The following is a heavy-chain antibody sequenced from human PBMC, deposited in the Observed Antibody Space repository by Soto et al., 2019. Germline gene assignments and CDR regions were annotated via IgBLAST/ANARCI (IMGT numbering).Heavy chain of an antibody. D-gene: IGHD2-21*02. CDR3: AIDLAYCGGDCYPIDY. Sequence: QVQLVQSGAEVQKPGASVKVSCKASGYTFTSNGISCVRQAPGQGLEWMGCISAYNGNTNYEQTLKGRVTMTTDTSTSTAYMGLRSLRSDDTAVYYCAIDLAYCGGDCYPIDYWGQGTLVTVSS. V-gene: IGHV1-18*01. CDR1: GYTFTSNG. CDR2: ISAYNGNT. J-gene: IGHJ4*02.